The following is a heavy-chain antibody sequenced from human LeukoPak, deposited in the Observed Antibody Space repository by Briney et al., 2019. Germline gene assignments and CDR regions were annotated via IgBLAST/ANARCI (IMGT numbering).Heavy chain of an antibody. CDR3: ARSAFNAASGTWGAFDV. CDR2: INDAGNTR. D-gene: IGHD3-16*01. Sequence: PGGSLRLSCVGSGLTFSHYWMRWVRQAPGKGLVWASRINDAGNTRNHADSVKGRFTISRDNAKNTVYLQMSSLRLEDTAVYYCARSAFNAASGTWGAFDVWGQGTMVTVSS. J-gene: IGHJ3*01. V-gene: IGHV3-74*01. CDR1: GLTFSHYW.